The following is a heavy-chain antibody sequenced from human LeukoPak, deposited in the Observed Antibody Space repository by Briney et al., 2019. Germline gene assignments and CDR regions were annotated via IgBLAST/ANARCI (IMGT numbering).Heavy chain of an antibody. V-gene: IGHV1-46*01. Sequence: ASVKVSCKAPGYTFTSYYMHWVRQAPGQGLEWMGIINPSGGSTSYAQKFQGRVTMTRDTSTSTVYMELSSLRSEDTAVYYCARHRASDKSFYRAFDYWGQGSLVTVSS. D-gene: IGHD3-10*01. J-gene: IGHJ4*02. CDR1: GYTFTSYY. CDR2: INPSGGST. CDR3: ARHRASDKSFYRAFDY.